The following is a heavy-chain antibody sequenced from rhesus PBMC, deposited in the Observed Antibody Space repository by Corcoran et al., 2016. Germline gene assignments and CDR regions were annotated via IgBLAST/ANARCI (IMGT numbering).Heavy chain of an antibody. CDR3: ARHDSGSWNYFDC. Sequence: QLQLQESGPGLVKPSETLSVTCAVSGGSISSSYWSWIRQAPGKGLEWIGYIYGSGSSTNYNPSLKSRVTLSVDTSKTQLSLKLSSVTTADTAVYYCARHDSGSWNYFDCWGQGVLVTVSS. CDR1: GGSISSSY. CDR2: IYGSGSST. D-gene: IGHD6-25*01. V-gene: IGHV4-169*01. J-gene: IGHJ4*01.